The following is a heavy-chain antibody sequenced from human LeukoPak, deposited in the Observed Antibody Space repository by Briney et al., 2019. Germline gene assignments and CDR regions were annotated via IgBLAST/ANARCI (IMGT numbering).Heavy chain of an antibody. Sequence: ASVKVSCKASGYTFTSYGISWVRQAPGQGLEWMGWISACNGNTNYAQKFQGRVTMTRNTSISTAYMELSSLRSDDTAVYYCAGGYNYYDSSGYFRNDAFDIWGQGTMVTVSS. CDR3: AGGYNYYDSSGYFRNDAFDI. CDR2: ISACNGNT. V-gene: IGHV1-18*01. D-gene: IGHD3-22*01. J-gene: IGHJ3*02. CDR1: GYTFTSYG.